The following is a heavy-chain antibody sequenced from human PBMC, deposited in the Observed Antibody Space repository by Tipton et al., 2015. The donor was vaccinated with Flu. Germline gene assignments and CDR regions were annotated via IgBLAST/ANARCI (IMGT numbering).Heavy chain of an antibody. V-gene: IGHV1-18*01. CDR1: GYSFINFG. D-gene: IGHD3-3*01. J-gene: IGHJ5*02. CDR3: AKNNAHDCWSGARFDP. Sequence: QLVQSGAEVKKPGASVKVSCKASGYSFINFGISWVRQAPGRGLEWMGWISGYNGNRKYAQKFQDRVIMTTDTSTSTAYMEMSSLRSDDTAVYYCAKNNAHDCWSGARFDPWGQGTLVTVSS. CDR2: ISGYNGNR.